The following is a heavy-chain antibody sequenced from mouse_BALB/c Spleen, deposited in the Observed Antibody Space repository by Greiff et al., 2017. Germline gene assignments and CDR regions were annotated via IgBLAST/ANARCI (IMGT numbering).Heavy chain of an antibody. D-gene: IGHD1-1*01. Sequence: EVKLQESGPGLVKPSQSLSLTCTVTGYSITSDYAWNWIRQFPGNKLEWMGYISYSGSTSYNPSLKSRISITRDTSKNQFFLQLNSVTTEDTATYYCAKSYYYGSSYFDYWGQGTTLTVSS. J-gene: IGHJ2*01. V-gene: IGHV3-2*02. CDR1: GYSITSDYA. CDR2: ISYSGST. CDR3: AKSYYYGSSYFDY.